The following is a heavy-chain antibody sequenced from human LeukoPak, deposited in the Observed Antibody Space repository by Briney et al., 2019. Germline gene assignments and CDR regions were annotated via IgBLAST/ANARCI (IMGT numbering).Heavy chain of an antibody. V-gene: IGHV4-34*01. CDR1: GGSFSGYY. CDR2: INHSGST. Sequence: SETLSLTCAVYGGSFSGYYWSWIRQPPEKGLEWIGEINHSGSTNYNPSLKSRVTISVDTSKNQFSLKLSSVTAADTAVYYCARGGVTAFDYWGQGTLVTVSS. J-gene: IGHJ4*02. CDR3: ARGGVTAFDY. D-gene: IGHD3-3*01.